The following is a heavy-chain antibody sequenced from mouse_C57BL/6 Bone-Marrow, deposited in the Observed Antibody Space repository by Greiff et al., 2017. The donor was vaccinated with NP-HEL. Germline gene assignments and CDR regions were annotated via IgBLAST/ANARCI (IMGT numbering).Heavy chain of an antibody. V-gene: IGHV15-2*01. Sequence: VQLQQSGSELRSPGSSVKLSCKDFDSEVFPIAYMSWVRQTPGHGFEWIGGILPSIGRTIYGEKFEDKATSDADTLANTAYLELNSLTSEDSAIYYCARRGTAQDLYAMDYWGQGTSVTVSS. CDR2: ILPSIGRT. CDR1: DSEVFPIAY. CDR3: ARRGTAQDLYAMDY. J-gene: IGHJ4*01. D-gene: IGHD3-2*02.